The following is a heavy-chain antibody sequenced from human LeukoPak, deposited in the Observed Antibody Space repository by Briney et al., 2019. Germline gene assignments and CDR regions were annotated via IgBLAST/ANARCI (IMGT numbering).Heavy chain of an antibody. V-gene: IGHV4-61*02. CDR3: ARVSLSSSGWPTPDFDY. D-gene: IGHD6-19*01. CDR2: IHTSGST. CDR1: GGSINSGPYY. J-gene: IGHJ4*02. Sequence: ASETLSLTCTVSGGSINSGPYYWSWIRQPAGKGLEWIARIHTSGSTTFNPSLNSRVTISVDTSKNQVSLKLNSVTAADTAVYYCARVSLSSSGWPTPDFDYWGQGTLVTVSS.